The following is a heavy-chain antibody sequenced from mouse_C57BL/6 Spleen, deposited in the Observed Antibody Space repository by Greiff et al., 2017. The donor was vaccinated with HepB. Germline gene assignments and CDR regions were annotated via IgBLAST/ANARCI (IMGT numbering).Heavy chain of an antibody. V-gene: IGHV1-64*01. CDR1: GYTFTSYW. J-gene: IGHJ4*01. CDR3: AREGGSIPYYYAMDY. Sequence: QVQLQQPGAELVKPGASVKLSCKASGYTFTSYWMHWVKQRPGQGLEWIGMIHPNSGSTNYNEKFKSKATLTVDKSSSTAYMQLSSLTSEDSAVYYCAREGGSIPYYYAMDYWGQGTSVTVSS. CDR2: IHPNSGST.